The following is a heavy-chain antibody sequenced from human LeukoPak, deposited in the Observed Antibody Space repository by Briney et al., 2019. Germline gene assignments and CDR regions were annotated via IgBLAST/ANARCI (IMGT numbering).Heavy chain of an antibody. CDR2: INPSGGST. V-gene: IGHV1-46*01. J-gene: IGHJ6*02. CDR1: GYTFTSYY. Sequence: GGSLRLSCAASGYTFTSYYMHWVRQAPGQGLEWMGIINPSGGSTSYAQKFQGRVTMTRDTSTSTVYMELSSLKSEDTAVYYCARVPTRTDSGYDDLNGMDVWGQGTTVTVSS. D-gene: IGHD5-12*01. CDR3: ARVPTRTDSGYDDLNGMDV.